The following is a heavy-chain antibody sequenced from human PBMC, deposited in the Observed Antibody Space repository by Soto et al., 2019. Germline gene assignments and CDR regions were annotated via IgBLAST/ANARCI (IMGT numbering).Heavy chain of an antibody. CDR1: GGSISSDTYY. CDR2: IYYSGSA. D-gene: IGHD1-1*01. V-gene: IGHV4-39*01. Sequence: SETLSLTCTVSGGSISSDTYYWGWIRQPPGKGLEWIGSIYYSGSANYNPSLKSRVTMSVDTSKNLLSLKLSSVTAADTAVYYCARRYGYSFDYWGQGTLVTVSS. J-gene: IGHJ4*02. CDR3: ARRYGYSFDY.